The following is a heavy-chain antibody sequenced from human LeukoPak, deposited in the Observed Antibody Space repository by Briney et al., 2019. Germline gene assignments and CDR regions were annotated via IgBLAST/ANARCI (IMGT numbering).Heavy chain of an antibody. V-gene: IGHV1-18*01. CDR1: GYTFTSYG. J-gene: IGHJ4*02. Sequence: ASVKVSCKASGYTFTSYGISWARQAPGQGLEWMGWISAYNGNTNYAQKLQGRVTMTTDTSTSTAYMELRSLRSDDTAVYYCARGVSRYNWNSYFDYWGQGTLVTVSS. CDR2: ISAYNGNT. D-gene: IGHD1/OR15-1a*01. CDR3: ARGVSRYNWNSYFDY.